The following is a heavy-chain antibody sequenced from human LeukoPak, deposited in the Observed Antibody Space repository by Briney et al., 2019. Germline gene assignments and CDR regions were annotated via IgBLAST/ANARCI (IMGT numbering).Heavy chain of an antibody. V-gene: IGHV5-51*01. Sequence: GESLKISCTGSGYTFITYWIVWVRQVPGKGLEWMGIIYAGDSETRYSPSFQGQVTISADRSINTAYLQWSSLKAPDTAMYYCARLPTLALGHYFDYWGQGTLVTVSS. J-gene: IGHJ4*02. CDR3: ARLPTLALGHYFDY. D-gene: IGHD1-1*01. CDR1: GYTFITYW. CDR2: IYAGDSET.